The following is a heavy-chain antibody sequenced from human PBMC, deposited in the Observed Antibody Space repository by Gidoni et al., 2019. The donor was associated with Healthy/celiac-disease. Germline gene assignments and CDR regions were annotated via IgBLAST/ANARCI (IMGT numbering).Heavy chain of an antibody. J-gene: IGHJ3*02. V-gene: IGHV3-21*01. CDR2: ISSSSSYI. D-gene: IGHD3-22*01. CDR1: GFPFSSYS. CDR3: ARDYYYDSSGYSNAFDI. Sequence: EVQLVESGGGLVKPGGSLSLSCAASGFPFSSYSMNWVRQAPGKGLEWVSSISSSSSYIYYADSVKGRFTISRDNAKNSLYLQMNSLRAEDTAVYYCARDYYYDSSGYSNAFDIWGQGTMVTVSS.